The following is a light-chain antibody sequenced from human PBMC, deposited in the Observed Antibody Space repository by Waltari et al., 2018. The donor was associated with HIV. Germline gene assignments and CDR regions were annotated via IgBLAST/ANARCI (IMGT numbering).Light chain of an antibody. Sequence: QSVLTQPPSVSGAPGQRVTISCTGSSSNIGAGYDVHWYQQLPGTAPKLLIYGNSNRPSGVPDRFSGSKSGTSASLANTGLQAEDEADYYCQSYDTSLSGNYVFGTGTKVTVL. J-gene: IGLJ1*01. CDR3: QSYDTSLSGNYV. V-gene: IGLV1-40*01. CDR2: GNS. CDR1: SSNIGAGYD.